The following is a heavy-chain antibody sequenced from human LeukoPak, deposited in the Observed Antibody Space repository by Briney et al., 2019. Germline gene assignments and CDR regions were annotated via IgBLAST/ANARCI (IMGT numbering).Heavy chain of an antibody. J-gene: IGHJ3*02. CDR1: GGSISSYY. V-gene: IGHV4-59*01. CDR3: ARCPALWFDTSLAFDI. Sequence: SETLSLTCTVSGGSISSYYWSWIRQPPGKGLEWIGYIYYSGSTNYNPSLKSRVTISVDTSKNQFSLKLSSVTAADTAMYYCARCPALWFDTSLAFDIWGQGTMVTVSS. D-gene: IGHD3-10*01. CDR2: IYYSGST.